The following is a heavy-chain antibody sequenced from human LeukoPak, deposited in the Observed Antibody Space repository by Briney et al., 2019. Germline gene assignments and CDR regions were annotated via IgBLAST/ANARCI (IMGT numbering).Heavy chain of an antibody. Sequence: ASVKVSCKASGGTFSSYAISWVRQAPGQGLEWMGGIIPIFGTANYAQKFQGRVTIIADKSTSTAYMELSSLRSEDTAVYYCARGVGSMSAHAFDIWGQGTMVTVSS. D-gene: IGHD2/OR15-2a*01. CDR1: GGTFSSYA. CDR3: ARGVGSMSAHAFDI. CDR2: IIPIFGTA. J-gene: IGHJ3*02. V-gene: IGHV1-69*06.